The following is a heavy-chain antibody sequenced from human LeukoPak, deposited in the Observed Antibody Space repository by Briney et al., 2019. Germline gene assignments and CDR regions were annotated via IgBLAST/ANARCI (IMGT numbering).Heavy chain of an antibody. CDR2: VKSTTDGGTI. Sequence: GGSLRLSCAASGFTFNNAWMSWVRQAPGKGLEWVGRVKSTTDGGTIDYAAPVKGRFTISRDDSKNMLYLQMSSLKTEDTAVYYCARGAYCSGGRCPGAFDIWGQGTMVTVSS. CDR1: GFTFNNAW. V-gene: IGHV3-15*05. J-gene: IGHJ3*02. D-gene: IGHD2-15*01. CDR3: ARGAYCSGGRCPGAFDI.